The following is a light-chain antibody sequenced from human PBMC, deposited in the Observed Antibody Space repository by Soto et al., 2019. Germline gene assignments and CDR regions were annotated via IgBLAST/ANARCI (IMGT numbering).Light chain of an antibody. CDR2: AAS. V-gene: IGKV1-6*01. CDR3: LQDHNLLT. Sequence: AIQMTQSPSSLSASVGDRVTITCRASQGIGSDLAWYQQKPGKAPKLLIFAASSLQSGVPSRFSGSGSGTDFTLTISSLQPEDLATYYCLQDHNLLTFGGGTKVGIK. CDR1: QGIGSD. J-gene: IGKJ4*01.